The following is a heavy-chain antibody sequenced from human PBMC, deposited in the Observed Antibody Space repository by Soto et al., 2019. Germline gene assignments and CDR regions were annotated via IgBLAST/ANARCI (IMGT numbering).Heavy chain of an antibody. CDR3: AKDWRSQLWFPYDY. CDR1: GFTFSSYA. J-gene: IGHJ4*02. Sequence: EVQLLESGGGLVQPGGSLRLSCAASGFTFSSYAMSWVRQAPGKGLVWVSAISGSGGSTYYADSVKGPVTISSDNSKHTLYLQMNSLRAEDTAVYYCAKDWRSQLWFPYDYWGQGPLVTVSS. V-gene: IGHV3-23*01. D-gene: IGHD5-18*01. CDR2: ISGSGGST.